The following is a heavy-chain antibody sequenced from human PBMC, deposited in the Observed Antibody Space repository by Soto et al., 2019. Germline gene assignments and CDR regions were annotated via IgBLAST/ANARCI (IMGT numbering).Heavy chain of an antibody. D-gene: IGHD5-18*01. CDR1: GGSISSGGYY. Sequence: SETLSLTCTVSGGSISSGGYYWSWIRQHPGKGLEWIGYIYYSGSTYYNPSLKSRVTISVDTSKNQFSLKLSSVTAADTAVYYCARDRTAMVNRRYYYDMDVWGQGTTVTVSS. CDR3: ARDRTAMVNRRYYYDMDV. CDR2: IYYSGST. J-gene: IGHJ6*02. V-gene: IGHV4-31*03.